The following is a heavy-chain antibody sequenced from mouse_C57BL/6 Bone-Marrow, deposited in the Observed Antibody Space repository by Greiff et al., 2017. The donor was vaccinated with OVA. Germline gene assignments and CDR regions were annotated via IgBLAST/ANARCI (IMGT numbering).Heavy chain of an antibody. CDR1: GFTFSDYG. CDR3: ARNYYGSSYHYAMDY. J-gene: IGHJ4*01. Sequence: EVMLVESGGGLVKPGGSLKLSCAASGFTFSDYGMHWVRQAPEKGLEWVAYISSGSSTIYYADTVKGRFIISRDNAKNTLFLQMTSLRSEDTAMYYCARNYYGSSYHYAMDYWGQGTSVTVSS. D-gene: IGHD1-1*01. CDR2: ISSGSSTI. V-gene: IGHV5-17*01.